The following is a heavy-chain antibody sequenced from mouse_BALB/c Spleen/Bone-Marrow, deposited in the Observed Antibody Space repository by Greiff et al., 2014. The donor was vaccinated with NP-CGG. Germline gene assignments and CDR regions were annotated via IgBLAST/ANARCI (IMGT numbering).Heavy chain of an antibody. V-gene: IGHV1-9*01. J-gene: IGHJ2*01. Sequence: VQLQQSGTELMKPGASMKISCKATGYTFSSYWIEWVKQRPGHGLEWIGEILPGSGSTNYNEKFKGKATFTADTSSKTAYMQLSSLTSEDSAVYYCARTKDRYDGYFDYWGQGTTLTVSS. D-gene: IGHD2-14*01. CDR3: ARTKDRYDGYFDY. CDR2: ILPGSGST. CDR1: GYTFSSYW.